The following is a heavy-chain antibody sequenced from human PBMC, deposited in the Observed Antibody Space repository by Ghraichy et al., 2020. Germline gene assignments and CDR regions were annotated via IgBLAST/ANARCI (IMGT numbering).Heavy chain of an antibody. CDR1: GITVHNNF. V-gene: IGHV3-66*01. D-gene: IGHD6-13*01. CDR2: IYSGGGT. J-gene: IGHJ4*02. CDR3: ARDPPAAAAGTFG. Sequence: LSLTCAASGITVHNNFMNWFRQAPGKGLEWVSLIYSGGGTNYADSVRGRFTISRDGSKNTLYLQMNSLRAEDTAVYYCARDPPAAAAGTFGWGRGTLVTVSS.